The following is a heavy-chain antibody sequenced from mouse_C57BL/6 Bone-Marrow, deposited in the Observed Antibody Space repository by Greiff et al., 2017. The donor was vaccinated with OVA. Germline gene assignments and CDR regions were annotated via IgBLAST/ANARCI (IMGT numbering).Heavy chain of an antibody. J-gene: IGHJ1*03. Sequence: VQLQQPGAELVKPGASVKVSCKASGYTFTSYWMHWVKQRPGQGLEWIGRIHPSDSDTNYNQKFKGKGTLTVDKSSSTAYMQLSSLTSEDSAVYYCAISGPNYYGSSPRYFDVWGTGTTVTVSS. CDR1: GYTFTSYW. CDR3: AISGPNYYGSSPRYFDV. V-gene: IGHV1-74*01. CDR2: IHPSDSDT. D-gene: IGHD1-1*01.